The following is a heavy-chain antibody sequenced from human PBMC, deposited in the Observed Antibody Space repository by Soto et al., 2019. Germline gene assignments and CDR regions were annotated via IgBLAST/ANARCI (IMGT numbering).Heavy chain of an antibody. CDR2: MYHSGSS. Sequence: PLETLSLTCVVSGRSISSGGYSWSWIRQPPGKGVEWIGYMYHSGSSSYNPPLKRRVTISIDMYKNQFSVKLGSVTAADTAVYYWAGVPDSGGQGIVVAASS. J-gene: IGHJ4*02. V-gene: IGHV4-30-2*01. D-gene: IGHD2-2*01. CDR1: GRSISSGGYS. CDR3: AGVPDS.